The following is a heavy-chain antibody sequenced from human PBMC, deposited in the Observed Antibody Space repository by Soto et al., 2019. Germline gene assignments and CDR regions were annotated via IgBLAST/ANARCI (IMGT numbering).Heavy chain of an antibody. J-gene: IGHJ4*02. V-gene: IGHV3-23*01. D-gene: IGHD2-2*01. Sequence: EVQLLESGGGLVQPGGSLRLSCAASGFSVTSYAMSWLHQAPGKGLEWVSLLSGSGIGKDYADSVKGRFTISRDNSRNTLYLQMSGLRVEDTAVYYCAKDRYCSATSCQDFGSWGQGTLVTVSS. CDR3: AKDRYCSATSCQDFGS. CDR1: GFSVTSYA. CDR2: LSGSGIGK.